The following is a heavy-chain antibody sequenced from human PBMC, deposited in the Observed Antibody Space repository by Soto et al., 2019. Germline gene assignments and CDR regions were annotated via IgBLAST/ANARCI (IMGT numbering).Heavy chain of an antibody. CDR2: IYYSGTT. CDR1: GDSITSNSYF. Sequence: SETLSLTCAVSGDSITSNSYFWAWIRQPPGKGLEWIGGIYYSGTTYYNPSLKSRITISVDTSKNQFSLKLSSVTAADTAVYYCARVPDYWGQGTLVTVSS. CDR3: ARVPDY. V-gene: IGHV4-39*07. J-gene: IGHJ4*02.